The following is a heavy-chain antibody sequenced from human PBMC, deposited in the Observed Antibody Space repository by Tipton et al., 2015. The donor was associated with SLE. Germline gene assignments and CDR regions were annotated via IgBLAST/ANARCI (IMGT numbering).Heavy chain of an antibody. J-gene: IGHJ4*02. V-gene: IGHV4-4*02. D-gene: IGHD6-19*01. CDR3: ARISMGGRLVPFDY. Sequence: GLVKPSGTLSLTCDVFGGSISSNYWWSWVRQSPGKGLEWIGEIYQSGSANYNPSLKSRVTMSVDKSKNQFSLKMNSVTAADTAVYYCARISMGGRLVPFDYWGQGTLVTVSS. CDR1: GGSISSNYW. CDR2: IYQSGSA.